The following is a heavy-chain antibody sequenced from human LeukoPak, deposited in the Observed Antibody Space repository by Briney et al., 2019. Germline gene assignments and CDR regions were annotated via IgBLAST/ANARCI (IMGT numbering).Heavy chain of an antibody. J-gene: IGHJ4*02. V-gene: IGHV3-23*01. CDR2: ISGSGGST. Sequence: GGSLRLSCEGSGFTFYTYAIQWVRQAPGKGLEWVSGISGSGGSTYCADSVKGRFTISRDNSKNALYLQMNSLRAEDTAIYYCAKEIAAAAYFDYWGQGTLVTVSS. CDR3: AKEIAAAAYFDY. D-gene: IGHD6-13*01. CDR1: GFTFYTYA.